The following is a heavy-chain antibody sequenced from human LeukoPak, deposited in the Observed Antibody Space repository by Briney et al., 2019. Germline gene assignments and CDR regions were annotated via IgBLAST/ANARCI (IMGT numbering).Heavy chain of an antibody. V-gene: IGHV4-61*02. D-gene: IGHD1-26*01. J-gene: IGHJ4*02. Sequence: PSQTLSLTCTVSGGSISSGSYYWSWIRQPAGKGLEWIGRIYTGGSTNYNPSLKSRVTISVDTSKNQFSLKLSSVTAADTAVYYCARVWWELRGFDYWGQGTLVTVSS. CDR3: ARVWWELRGFDY. CDR2: IYTGGST. CDR1: GGSISSGSYY.